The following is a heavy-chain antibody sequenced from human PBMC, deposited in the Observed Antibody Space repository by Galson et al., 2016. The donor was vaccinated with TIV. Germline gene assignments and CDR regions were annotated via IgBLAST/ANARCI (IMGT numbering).Heavy chain of an antibody. V-gene: IGHV1-18*01. D-gene: IGHD3-3*01. J-gene: IGHJ6*04. CDR1: GYTLSSYS. CDR3: ARVPTKTFDFWSGFDNSFCMDV. Sequence: SVKVSCKASGYTLSSYSISWVRQAPGQGLEWMGWISGYNGNKNYAQKFQDRVTMTTDTSTNTAYMELRSLRSDDTAVYYCARVPTKTFDFWSGFDNSFCMDVWGKRTTVTVSS. CDR2: ISGYNGNK.